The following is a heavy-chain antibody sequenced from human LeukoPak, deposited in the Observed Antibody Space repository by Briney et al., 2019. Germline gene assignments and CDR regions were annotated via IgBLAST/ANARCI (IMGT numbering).Heavy chain of an antibody. CDR3: ARWGVGDY. D-gene: IGHD1-26*01. Sequence: SETLSLTCTVSGYSISSGYYWGWIRQPPGKGLEWIGNFYHSGSTYYNPSLKSRVTMSVDTSKNQFSLKLSSVTAADTAVYYCARWGVGDYWGQGTLVTVSS. CDR1: GYSISSGYY. J-gene: IGHJ4*02. CDR2: FYHSGST. V-gene: IGHV4-38-2*02.